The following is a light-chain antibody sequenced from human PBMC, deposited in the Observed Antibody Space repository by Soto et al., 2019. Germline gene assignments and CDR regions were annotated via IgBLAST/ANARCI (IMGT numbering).Light chain of an antibody. V-gene: IGLV2-14*03. CDR2: DVS. CDR3: SSYTSSSTLVV. J-gene: IGLJ2*01. CDR1: SSDVGGYNY. Sequence: QSVLTQPASVSGSPGQSITISCTGTSSDVGGYNYVSWYQQHPGKAPKLIIYDVSNRPSGVSNRFSGSKSDNTASLTISGRQAEDEADYYCSSYTSSSTLVVFGGGTKLTVL.